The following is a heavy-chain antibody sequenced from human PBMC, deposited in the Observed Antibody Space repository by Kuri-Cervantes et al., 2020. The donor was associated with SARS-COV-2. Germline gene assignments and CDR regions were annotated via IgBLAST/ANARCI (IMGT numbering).Heavy chain of an antibody. J-gene: IGHJ5*02. V-gene: IGHV1-2*02. D-gene: IGHD2-2*01. CDR3: ARDPLVVVPAAIEFDP. Sequence: ASVKVSCKASGYTFTSYYMHWVRQAPGQGLEWMGWINPNSGGTNYAQKFQGRVTMTRDTPISTAYMELSRLRSDDTAVYYCARDPLVVVPAAIEFDPWGQGTLVTVSS. CDR2: INPNSGGT. CDR1: GYTFTSYY.